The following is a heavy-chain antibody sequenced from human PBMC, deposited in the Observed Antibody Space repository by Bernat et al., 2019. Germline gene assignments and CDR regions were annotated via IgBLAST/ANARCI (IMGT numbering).Heavy chain of an antibody. Sequence: QVQLVQSGAEVKKPGASVKVSCKASGYTFTSYGISWVRQAPGQGLEWMGWTSAYNGNTNYAQKLQGRVTMTTDTSTSTAYMELRSLRSDDTAVYYCARDPPLSDYDFWSGYPSVNFDYWGQGTLVTVSS. D-gene: IGHD3-3*01. J-gene: IGHJ4*02. CDR2: TSAYNGNT. CDR3: ARDPPLSDYDFWSGYPSVNFDY. V-gene: IGHV1-18*01. CDR1: GYTFTSYG.